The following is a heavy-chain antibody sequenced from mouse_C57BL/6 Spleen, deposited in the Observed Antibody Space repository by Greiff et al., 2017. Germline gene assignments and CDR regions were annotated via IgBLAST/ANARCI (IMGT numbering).Heavy chain of an antibody. CDR2: ISYDGSN. CDR1: GYSITSGYY. Sequence: EVQLVESGPGLVKPSQSLSLTCSVTGYSITSGYYWNWIRQFPGNKLEWMGYISYDGSNNYNPSLKNRISITRVTSKNQFFLKLNSVTTEDTATYYCASGTTGDYWGQGTTLTLSS. D-gene: IGHD4-1*01. V-gene: IGHV3-6*01. CDR3: ASGTTGDY. J-gene: IGHJ2*01.